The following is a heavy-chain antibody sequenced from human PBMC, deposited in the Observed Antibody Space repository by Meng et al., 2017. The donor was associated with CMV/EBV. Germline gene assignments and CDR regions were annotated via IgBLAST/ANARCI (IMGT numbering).Heavy chain of an antibody. CDR3: ARSSYSSAWPTYYFDY. J-gene: IGHJ4*02. D-gene: IGHD6-19*01. CDR1: GGSISSSTYY. CDR2: IYYSGST. V-gene: IGHV4-39*07. Sequence: QLQLQESAPGLVKPSETLSLPCTVSGGSISSSTYYGGWIRQPPGKGLEWIGSIYYSGSTYYNPSLKSRVSISVDTSKNQFSLKLNSVTAADTAVYYCARSSYSSAWPTYYFDYWGQGTLVTVSS.